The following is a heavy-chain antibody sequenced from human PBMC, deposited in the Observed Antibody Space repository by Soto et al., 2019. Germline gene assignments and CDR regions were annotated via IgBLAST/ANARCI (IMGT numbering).Heavy chain of an antibody. D-gene: IGHD2-15*01. J-gene: IGHJ3*02. CDR2: INRDGSST. Sequence: GGSLRLSCAASGFPFSSSWMHWVRQAPGKGLVWVSGINRDGSSTSYADSVKGRFTISRDNAKNTLYLQMNSLRAEDTAVYYCARGGLYCSGGSCSDAFDIWGQGTMVTVSS. CDR1: GFPFSSSW. CDR3: ARGGLYCSGGSCSDAFDI. V-gene: IGHV3-74*01.